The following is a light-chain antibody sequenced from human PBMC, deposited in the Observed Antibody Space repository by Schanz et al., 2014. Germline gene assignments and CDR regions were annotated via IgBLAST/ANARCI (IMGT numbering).Light chain of an antibody. J-gene: IGLJ1*01. CDR3: SSYGGSNNFV. Sequence: QSALTQPASVSGSPGQSITISCTGTSSDVGGYNYVSWYQQHPGKAPKLIIYDVTNRPSGVSSRFSASKSGNTASLTVSGLQAEDEADYYCSSYGGSNNFVFGPGTKLTVL. V-gene: IGLV2-14*01. CDR1: SSDVGGYNY. CDR2: DVT.